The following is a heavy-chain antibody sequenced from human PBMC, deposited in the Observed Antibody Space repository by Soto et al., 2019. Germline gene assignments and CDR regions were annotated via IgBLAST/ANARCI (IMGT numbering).Heavy chain of an antibody. CDR3: ARDIRGITFD. V-gene: IGHV3-7*03. J-gene: IGHJ4*01. D-gene: IGHD3-16*01. Sequence: GGSLRLSCAASGFTFSSSWMSWVRQAPGKGLEWVANIKQDGSEKYYVDSVKGRFTISRDNAKNSLYLQMNSLRAEDTAVYYCARDIRGITFDRGHRTLVTV. CDR1: GFTFSSSW. CDR2: IKQDGSEK.